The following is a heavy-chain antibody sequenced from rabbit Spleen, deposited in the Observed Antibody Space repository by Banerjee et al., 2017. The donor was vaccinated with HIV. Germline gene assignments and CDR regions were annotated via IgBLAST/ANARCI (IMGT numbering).Heavy chain of an antibody. J-gene: IGHJ6*01. D-gene: IGHD8-1*01. V-gene: IGHV1S40*01. CDR2: IDTGSSGFT. CDR1: GVSFSGNSY. Sequence: QSLEESGGDLVKPGASLTLTCIASGVSFSGNSYMCWVRQAPGKGLEWIACIDTGSSGFTYFANWMKGRFTISSDNAQNTVDLQMNSLTAADTATYFCARDAGTSFSTYGMDLWGQGTLVTVS. CDR3: ARDAGTSFSTYGMDL.